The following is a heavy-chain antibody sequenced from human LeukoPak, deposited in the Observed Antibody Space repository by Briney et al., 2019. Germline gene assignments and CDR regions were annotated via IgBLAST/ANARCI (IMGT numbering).Heavy chain of an antibody. V-gene: IGHV1-18*01. J-gene: IGHJ4*02. D-gene: IGHD2-2*01. Sequence: GGSLRLSCAATGLSVSSNFMSWVRQAPGKGLEWVGWISTYNGNTFYAQKFEGRVSMTTDTSTNTVYMDLRSLRSDDTAVYYCARDLEHCRNIICSNSAYWGQGTLVTVSS. CDR1: GLSVSSNF. CDR3: ARDLEHCRNIICSNSAY. CDR2: ISTYNGNT.